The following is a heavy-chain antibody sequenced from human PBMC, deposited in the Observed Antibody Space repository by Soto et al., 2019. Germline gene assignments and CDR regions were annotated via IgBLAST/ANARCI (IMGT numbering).Heavy chain of an antibody. J-gene: IGHJ6*02. CDR3: ASVAASYYYYYGMDV. CDR1: GGSIISSSYY. CDR2: IYYSGST. Sequence: SETLSLTCTVSGGSIISSSYYWGWIRQPPGKGLEWIGSIYYSGSTYYNPSLKSRVTISVDTSKNQFSLKLSSVTAADTAVYYCASVAASYYYYYGMDVWGQGTTVTVSS. V-gene: IGHV4-39*01. D-gene: IGHD2-15*01.